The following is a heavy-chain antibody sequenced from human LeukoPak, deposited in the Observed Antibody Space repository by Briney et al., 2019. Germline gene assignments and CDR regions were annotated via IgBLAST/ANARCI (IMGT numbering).Heavy chain of an antibody. CDR2: ISYDGSKK. V-gene: IGHV3-30*15. D-gene: IGHD3/OR15-3a*01. J-gene: IGHJ4*02. CDR3: ARDTDWFAIIQYYFDL. CDR1: GFSFSYFA. Sequence: HPGGSLRLSCAASGFSFSYFAMHWVRQAPGKGLEWVALISYDGSKKDYADSVKGRFTISRDNSKNTLVLQMSSLRTEDTAVYYCARDTDWFAIIQYYFDLWGRGTLVTVSS.